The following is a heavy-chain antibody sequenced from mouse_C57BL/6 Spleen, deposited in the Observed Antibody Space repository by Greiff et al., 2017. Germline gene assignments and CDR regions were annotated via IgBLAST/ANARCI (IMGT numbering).Heavy chain of an antibody. D-gene: IGHD2-4*01. J-gene: IGHJ2*01. V-gene: IGHV14-2*01. CDR2: IDPEGGDT. CDR1: GFTITDYC. CDR3: ARLWLYDYDYVGY. Sequence: VQLQQSGAELVKPGASVKLSCTASGFTITDYCMHWVKQRTEQGLEWIGRIDPEGGDTNYAPKFQGKATLTADTSSNTAYLQLSSLTSEASAVXYGARLWLYDYDYVGYWGQGTTLTVSS.